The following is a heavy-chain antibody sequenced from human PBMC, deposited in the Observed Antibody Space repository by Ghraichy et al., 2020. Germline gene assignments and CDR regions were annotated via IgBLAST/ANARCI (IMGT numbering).Heavy chain of an antibody. V-gene: IGHV3-7*03. CDR1: GFTFSSYW. CDR3: ARGSRSGSYYWYYYYYYMDV. Sequence: GGSLRLSCAASGFTFSSYWMSWVRQAPGKGLEWVANIKQDGSEKYYVDSVKGRFTISRDNAKNSLYLQMNSLRAEDTAVYYCARGSRSGSYYWYYYYYYMDVWGKGTTVTVSS. CDR2: IKQDGSEK. D-gene: IGHD3-10*01. J-gene: IGHJ6*03.